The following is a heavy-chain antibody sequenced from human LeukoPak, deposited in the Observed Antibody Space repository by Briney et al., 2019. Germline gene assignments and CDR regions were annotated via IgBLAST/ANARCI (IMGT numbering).Heavy chain of an antibody. D-gene: IGHD3-22*01. J-gene: IGHJ5*02. CDR3: AREVGRLTMMGWFDP. V-gene: IGHV3-53*01. CDR1: GFTVSSNY. Sequence: GGSLRLSCAASGFTVSSNYMSWVRQAPGKGLEWVSVIYSGGSTYYADSVEGRFTISRDNSKNTLYLQMNSLRAEDTVVYYCAREVGRLTMMGWFDPWGQGTLVTVSS. CDR2: IYSGGST.